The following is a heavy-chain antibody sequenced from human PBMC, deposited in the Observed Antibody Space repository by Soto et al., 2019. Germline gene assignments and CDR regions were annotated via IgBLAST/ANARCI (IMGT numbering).Heavy chain of an antibody. CDR2: ISYDGSNK. D-gene: IGHD2-2*01. Sequence: PGGSLRLSCAASGFTFSSYAMNWVREAPGKGLEWVALISYDGSNKDYAASVKGRFTISRDSYKITVYLPMNSLRDADTAFYYCGRCSSTSCQLGSDYWGQGTVVTVAS. CDR1: GFTFSSYA. CDR3: GRCSSTSCQLGSDY. J-gene: IGHJ4*02. V-gene: IGHV3-30-3*01.